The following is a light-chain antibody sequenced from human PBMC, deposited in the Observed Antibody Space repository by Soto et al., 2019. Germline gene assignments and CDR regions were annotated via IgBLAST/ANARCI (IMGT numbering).Light chain of an antibody. Sequence: EIVLTQSPGTLSLSPGERATLSCRASQSVSSSYVAWYQQKPGQAPRLLIYGASSRATGIPDRFSGSGSGTDFTLTISRLAPEDFAVYYCQQYGSSWTFGQGTKVEIK. J-gene: IGKJ1*01. CDR3: QQYGSSWT. V-gene: IGKV3-20*01. CDR1: QSVSSSY. CDR2: GAS.